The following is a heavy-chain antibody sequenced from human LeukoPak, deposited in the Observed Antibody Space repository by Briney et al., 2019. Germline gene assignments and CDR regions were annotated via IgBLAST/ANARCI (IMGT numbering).Heavy chain of an antibody. D-gene: IGHD3-22*01. CDR1: GVSISSCGYY. J-gene: IGHJ5*02. CDR3: ARDRDSSGYLLLDP. V-gene: IGHV4-31*03. CDR2: IYYSGST. Sequence: PSETLSLTCTVSGVSISSCGYYWSWIRQHPGKGLEWIGYIYYSGSTYYNPSLKSRVTISVDTSKNQFSLKLSCVTAADTAVYYCARDRDSSGYLLLDPWGQGTLVTVSS.